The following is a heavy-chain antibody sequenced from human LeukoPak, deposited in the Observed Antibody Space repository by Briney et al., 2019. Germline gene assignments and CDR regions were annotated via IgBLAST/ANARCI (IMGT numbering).Heavy chain of an antibody. D-gene: IGHD3-22*01. CDR1: GGSFSDYY. J-gene: IGHJ6*03. CDR3: ARLTYYYDSSGYRTKGDYYYYYMDV. CDR2: INHNGGI. V-gene: IGHV4-34*01. Sequence: PSETLSLTCAVYGGSFSDYYWAWIRQPPGKGLEWIGKINHNGGINYNPSLKSRVTLSLDTSMNHVSLRLTSVTAADTAVYPCARLTYYYDSSGYRTKGDYYYYYMDVWGKGTTVTVSS.